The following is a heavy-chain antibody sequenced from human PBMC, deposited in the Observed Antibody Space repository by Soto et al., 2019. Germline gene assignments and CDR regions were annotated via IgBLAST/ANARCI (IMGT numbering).Heavy chain of an antibody. CDR2: ISYSGSA. Sequence: TLSLTCAVSGCSVSSGNYYWSWIHQPPGKGLEWIGFISYSGSAYYNPSLKSRVTISVDTSKHRFSLNLSFVTAADTAVYYCATMGTPATGLYYFDYWGQGTLVTVSS. V-gene: IGHV4-30-4*01. CDR1: GCSVSSGNYY. CDR3: ATMGTPATGLYYFDY. J-gene: IGHJ4*02. D-gene: IGHD2-15*01.